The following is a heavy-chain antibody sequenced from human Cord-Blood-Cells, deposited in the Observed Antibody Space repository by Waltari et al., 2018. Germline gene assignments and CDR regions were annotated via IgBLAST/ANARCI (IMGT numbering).Heavy chain of an antibody. V-gene: IGHV1-2*02. CDR1: GYTFTGYY. CDR2: INPNSGGT. CDR3: ARYCSSTSCYDAFDI. J-gene: IGHJ3*02. D-gene: IGHD2-2*01. Sequence: QVQLVQSGAEVKKPGASVKVSCKASGYTFTGYYMHWVRQASGQGLEWMGWINPNSGGTNYAQKFQGRVTMTRDTSISTAYMELSRLRSDDTAVYYCARYCSSTSCYDAFDIWGQGTMVTVSS.